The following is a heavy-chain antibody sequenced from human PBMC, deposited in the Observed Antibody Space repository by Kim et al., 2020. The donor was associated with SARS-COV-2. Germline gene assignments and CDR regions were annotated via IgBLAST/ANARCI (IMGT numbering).Heavy chain of an antibody. CDR3: ARESTMVRGVISIFWYFDL. D-gene: IGHD3-10*01. J-gene: IGHJ2*01. V-gene: IGHV4-31*02. Sequence: SRVTLSVDTSKNQFSLKLSSVTAADTAVYYCARESTMVRGVISIFWYFDLWGRGTLVTVSS.